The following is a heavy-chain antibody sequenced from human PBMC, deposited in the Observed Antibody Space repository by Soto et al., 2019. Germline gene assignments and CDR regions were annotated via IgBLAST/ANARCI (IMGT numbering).Heavy chain of an antibody. Sequence: SETLSLTCTVSGGSISSYYWSWIRQPAGKGLEWIGRIYTSGSTNYNPSLKSRVTMSVDTSKNQFSLKLSSVTAADTAVYYCARAIVVVPAANRDAFDIWGQGTLVTVS. CDR2: IYTSGST. V-gene: IGHV4-4*07. CDR3: ARAIVVVPAANRDAFDI. CDR1: GGSISSYY. J-gene: IGHJ3*02. D-gene: IGHD2-2*01.